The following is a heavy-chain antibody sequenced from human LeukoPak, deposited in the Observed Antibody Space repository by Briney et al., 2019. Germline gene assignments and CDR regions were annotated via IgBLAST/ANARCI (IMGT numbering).Heavy chain of an antibody. Sequence: ASVKVSCKASGYTFTSYGISWVRQAPGQGLEWMGWISAYNGNTNYAQKLQGRVTMTTDTSTSTAYMELRSLRSDDTAVYYCARDVVRGVIITSNWFDPWGQGTLVTVSS. CDR3: ARDVVRGVIITSNWFDP. CDR1: GYTFTSYG. D-gene: IGHD3-10*01. J-gene: IGHJ5*02. V-gene: IGHV1-18*01. CDR2: ISAYNGNT.